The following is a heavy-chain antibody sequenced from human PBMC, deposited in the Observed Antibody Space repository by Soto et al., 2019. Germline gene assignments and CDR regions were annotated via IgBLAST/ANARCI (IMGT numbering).Heavy chain of an antibody. V-gene: IGHV4-30-2*01. Sequence: QLQLQESGSGLVKPSQTLSLTCAVSGGSISSGGYSWSWIRQPPGKGLEWIGYIYHSGSTYYNPSPKGRGTQAVDRAKDPFSLEPGSLAGGGQGGEFWARGAGRSAGIFPPWGQG. CDR2: IYHSGST. CDR3: ARGAGRSAGIFPP. D-gene: IGHD2-15*01. J-gene: IGHJ5*02. CDR1: GGSISSGGYS.